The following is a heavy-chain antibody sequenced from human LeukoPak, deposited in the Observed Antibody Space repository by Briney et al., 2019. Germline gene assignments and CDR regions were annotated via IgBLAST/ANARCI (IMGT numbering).Heavy chain of an antibody. D-gene: IGHD6-19*01. Sequence: SETLSLTCAVSGYSISSSNWWGWIRQPPGKGLEWIGYIYYSGSTYYNPSLKSRVTMSVDTSKNQFSLKLSSVTAVDTAVYYCARKSGHSSGGGAFDIWGQGTMVTVSS. CDR1: GYSISSSNW. CDR2: IYYSGST. CDR3: ARKSGHSSGGGAFDI. J-gene: IGHJ3*02. V-gene: IGHV4-28*01.